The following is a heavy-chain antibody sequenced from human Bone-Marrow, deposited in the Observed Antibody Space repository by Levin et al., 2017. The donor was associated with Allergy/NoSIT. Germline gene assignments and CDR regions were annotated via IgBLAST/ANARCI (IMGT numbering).Heavy chain of an antibody. CDR2: IYWDDDK. CDR3: VYAARGFEY. J-gene: IGHJ4*02. Sequence: QTLTLTCTCSGFSLSTSGMAVGWIRQPQGKGGEWLALIYWDDDKAYSPFLKSRLTITKDTSKHQVVLTMANMDPVDTATYYCVYAARGFEYWGQGTLVTVSS. V-gene: IGHV2-5*02. D-gene: IGHD5-18*01. CDR1: GFSLSTSGMA.